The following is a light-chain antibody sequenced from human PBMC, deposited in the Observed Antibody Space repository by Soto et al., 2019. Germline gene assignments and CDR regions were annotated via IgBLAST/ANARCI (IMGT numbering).Light chain of an antibody. CDR1: QTIDNT. J-gene: IGKJ1*01. CDR3: QQYNNWPWT. Sequence: EIVMTQSPATLSLSPGERATLSCRASQTIDNTLAWYQRKPGQAPRLLIHGTFTRATGIPARFSGSGSGTEFTFTITILQSEDFAVYYCQQYNNWPWTFGQGTKVDI. CDR2: GTF. V-gene: IGKV3-15*01.